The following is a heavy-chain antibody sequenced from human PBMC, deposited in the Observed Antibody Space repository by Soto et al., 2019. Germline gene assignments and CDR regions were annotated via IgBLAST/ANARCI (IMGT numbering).Heavy chain of an antibody. CDR2: IYYSGST. CDR3: ARHVGIAAAGTGFDGMDV. V-gene: IGHV4-39*01. J-gene: IGHJ6*02. Sequence: SETLSLTSTVSGVSIRSSIYYRGWIRPPPGKGLEWIGSIYYSGSTYYNPSLKSRVTISVDTSKNQFSLKLSSVTAADTAVYYCARHVGIAAAGTGFDGMDVWGQGTTVT. CDR1: GVSIRSSIYY. D-gene: IGHD6-13*01.